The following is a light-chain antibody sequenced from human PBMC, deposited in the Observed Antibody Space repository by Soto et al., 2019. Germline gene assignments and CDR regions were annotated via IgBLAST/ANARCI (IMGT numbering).Light chain of an antibody. Sequence: DIQMTQSPSSLSASVGDTVTITCRASQGINNFLAWFQQKPGKAPKSLIYGASSLQSGVPSKFSGSGSDTGFTLTISSLQPEDSATYCCQQYHSYPVTFGGGTKVEIK. J-gene: IGKJ4*01. V-gene: IGKV1-16*02. CDR1: QGINNF. CDR3: QQYHSYPVT. CDR2: GAS.